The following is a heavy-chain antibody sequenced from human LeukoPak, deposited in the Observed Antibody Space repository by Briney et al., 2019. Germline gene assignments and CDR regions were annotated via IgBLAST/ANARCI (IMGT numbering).Heavy chain of an antibody. CDR3: ARHGGIAMTPGY. CDR2: IYYSGST. D-gene: IGHD3-16*01. J-gene: IGHJ4*02. V-gene: IGHV4-39*01. CDR1: GGSISSSSYY. Sequence: PSETLSLTCTVSGGSISSSSYYWGWIRQPPGKGLEWIGSIYYSGSTYYNPSLKSRVTISVDTSKNQFSLKLSSVTAADTAVYYCARHGGIAMTPGYWGQGTLVTVSS.